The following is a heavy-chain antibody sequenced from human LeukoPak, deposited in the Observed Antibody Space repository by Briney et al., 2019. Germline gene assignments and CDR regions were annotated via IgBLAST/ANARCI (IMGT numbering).Heavy chain of an antibody. CDR2: IKQDGSEK. V-gene: IGHV3-7*01. J-gene: IGHJ4*02. D-gene: IGHD2-15*01. Sequence: GGSLRLSCAASGFTFSNYWMSWVRQAPGKGLEWVANIKQDGSEKYYVDSVKGRFTISRDNAKNSLYLQMNSLRAEDTAVYYCARDVSWVDIVVAPDFWGQGTLVTVSS. CDR3: ARDVSWVDIVVAPDF. CDR1: GFTFSNYW.